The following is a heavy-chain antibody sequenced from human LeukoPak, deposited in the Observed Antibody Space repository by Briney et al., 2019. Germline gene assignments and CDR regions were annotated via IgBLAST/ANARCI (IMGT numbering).Heavy chain of an antibody. CDR1: GFNFSNYA. Sequence: PGASLRLSCAASGFNFSNYAMSWVRQAPGKGLELVSAITGSGGNTYYAESVKGRFTISRDNSKNTVFLQMNSLRAEDTAVYYCAKWGDYDVLTGYYVSDYWGQGTLVTVSS. CDR2: ITGSGGNT. V-gene: IGHV3-23*01. J-gene: IGHJ4*02. D-gene: IGHD3-9*01. CDR3: AKWGDYDVLTGYYVSDY.